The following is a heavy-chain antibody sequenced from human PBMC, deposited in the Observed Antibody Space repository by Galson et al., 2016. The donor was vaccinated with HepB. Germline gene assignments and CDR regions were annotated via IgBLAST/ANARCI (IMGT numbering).Heavy chain of an antibody. CDR3: ARERYKRQVDY. D-gene: IGHD1-1*01. J-gene: IGHJ4*02. Sequence: SLRLSCAASGFTFSAYSMNWVRQAPGKGLEWVSFISTSTTYIYYADSVKGRFTISRDNAKISLYLQMNSLRVEDTAVYYCARERYKRQVDYWGQGTLVTVSS. CDR2: ISTSTTYI. CDR1: GFTFSAYS. V-gene: IGHV3-21*01.